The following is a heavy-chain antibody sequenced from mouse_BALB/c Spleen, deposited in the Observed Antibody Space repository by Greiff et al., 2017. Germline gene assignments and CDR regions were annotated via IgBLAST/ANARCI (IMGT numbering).Heavy chain of an antibody. CDR2: INPSSGYT. CDR1: GYTFTSYW. J-gene: IGHJ3*01. D-gene: IGHD4-1*01. V-gene: IGHV1-4*01. CDR3: ASQSGTFAY. Sequence: VQLQQSGAELARPGASVKLSCKASGYTFTSYWMQWVKQRPGQGLEWIGYINPSSGYTNYNQKFKDKATLTADKSSSTAYMQLSSLTSEDSAVYYCASQSGTFAYWGQGTLVTVSA.